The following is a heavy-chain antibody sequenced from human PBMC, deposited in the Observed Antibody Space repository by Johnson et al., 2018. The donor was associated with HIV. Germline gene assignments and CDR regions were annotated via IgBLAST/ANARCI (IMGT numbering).Heavy chain of an antibody. Sequence: VQLVESGGGVERPGGSLRLSCVASGFTFDDYGMSWVRQTPGKGLEWVSTIRGSGGSPCYAASVKGRFTISRDNAKNTLYLQMNSLRAEDTAVYYCAKVDGYGDWGGAFDIWGQGTMVTVSS. V-gene: IGHV3-23*04. CDR1: GFTFDDYG. D-gene: IGHD4-17*01. J-gene: IGHJ3*02. CDR2: IRGSGGSP. CDR3: AKVDGYGDWGGAFDI.